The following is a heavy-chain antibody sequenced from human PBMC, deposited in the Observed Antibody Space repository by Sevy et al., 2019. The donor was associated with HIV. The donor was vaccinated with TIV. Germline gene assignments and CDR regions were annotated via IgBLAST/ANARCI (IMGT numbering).Heavy chain of an antibody. CDR3: ARAGARGLGREKEGIAAAGTERTNWFDP. Sequence: SDTLSLTCAVYGGSFSGYYWSWIRQPPGKGLEWIGEINHSGSTNYNPSLKSRVTISVDTSKNQFSLKLSSVTAADTAVYYCARAGARGLGREKEGIAAAGTERTNWFDPWGQGTLVTVSS. CDR2: INHSGST. J-gene: IGHJ5*02. D-gene: IGHD6-13*01. V-gene: IGHV4-34*01. CDR1: GGSFSGYY.